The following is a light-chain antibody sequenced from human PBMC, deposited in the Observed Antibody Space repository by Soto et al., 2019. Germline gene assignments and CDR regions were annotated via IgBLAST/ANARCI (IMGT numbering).Light chain of an antibody. Sequence: DIQMTQSPSSLSASXXXXXXXTCRASQSISSFLNWYQQKPGKAPKLLIYAASSLQSGVPSRFSGSVSGTDFTLTIISLQPEDFATYYCQRSYTTPLTFGGGTKV. J-gene: IGKJ4*01. CDR3: QRSYTTPLT. V-gene: IGKV1-39*01. CDR1: QSISSF. CDR2: AAS.